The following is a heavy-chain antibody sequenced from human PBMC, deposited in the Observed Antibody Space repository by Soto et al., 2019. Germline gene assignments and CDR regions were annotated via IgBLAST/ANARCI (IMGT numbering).Heavy chain of an antibody. V-gene: IGHV4-61*01. CDR1: GGSVSSGSYY. Sequence: QVQLQESGPGLVKPSETLSLTCTVSGGSVSSGSYYWSWIRQPPGKGLEWIGYIYYSGSTNYNPSLKSRVTISVDTSKNQFSLKLSSVTAADTAVYYCARDPPWNDRAYAFDIWGQGTMVTVSS. CDR3: ARDPPWNDRAYAFDI. D-gene: IGHD1-1*01. J-gene: IGHJ3*02. CDR2: IYYSGST.